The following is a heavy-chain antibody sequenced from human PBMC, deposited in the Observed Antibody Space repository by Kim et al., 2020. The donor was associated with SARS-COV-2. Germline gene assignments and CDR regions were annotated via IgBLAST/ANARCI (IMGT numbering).Heavy chain of an antibody. CDR1: GGTFSSYA. D-gene: IGHD1-7*01. Sequence: SVKVSCKASGGTFSSYAISWVRQAPGQGLEWMGGIIPIFGTANYAQKFQGRVTITADESTSTAYMELSSLRSEDTAVYYCARDAQLELRPDAFDIWGQGTMVTVSS. CDR2: IIPIFGTA. V-gene: IGHV1-69*13. CDR3: ARDAQLELRPDAFDI. J-gene: IGHJ3*02.